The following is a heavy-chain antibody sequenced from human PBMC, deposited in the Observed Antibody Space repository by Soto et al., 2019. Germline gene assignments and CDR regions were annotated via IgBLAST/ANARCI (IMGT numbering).Heavy chain of an antibody. V-gene: IGHV4-34*01. CDR2: INHSGST. CDR3: ASQQLEGAYFDY. CDR1: GGSFSGYY. D-gene: IGHD6-13*01. J-gene: IGHJ4*02. Sequence: QVQLQQWGAGLLKPSETLSLTCAVYGGSFSGYYWSWIRQPPGKGLEWIGEINHSGSTNYNPSLRSRVTISVDTYKNQFSLRLSSVTAADTAVYYCASQQLEGAYFDYWGQGTLVTVSS.